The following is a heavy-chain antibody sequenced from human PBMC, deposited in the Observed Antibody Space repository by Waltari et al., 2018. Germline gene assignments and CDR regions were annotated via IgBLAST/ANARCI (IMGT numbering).Heavy chain of an antibody. D-gene: IGHD3-3*01. V-gene: IGHV1-3*01. Sequence: QVQLVQSGAEVKKPGASVKVSCKASGYTFTSYAMHWVRQAPGQRLEWMGWINAGNGNTKYSQKFQGRVTITRDTSASTAYMELSSLRSEDTAVYYCAREVFGVVIISYYYYYGMDVWGQGTTVTVSS. CDR3: AREVFGVVIISYYYYYGMDV. J-gene: IGHJ6*02. CDR2: INAGNGNT. CDR1: GYTFTSYA.